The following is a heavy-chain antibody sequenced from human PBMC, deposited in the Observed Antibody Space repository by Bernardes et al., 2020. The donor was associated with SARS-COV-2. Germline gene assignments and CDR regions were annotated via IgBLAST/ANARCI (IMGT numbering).Heavy chain of an antibody. Sequence: SETLSLTRSVSGGSINYYYWSWIRQPPGKGLEWIGNIYYSGSTNYNSSLKSRVTISVDTSRNEFSLKVSSVTAADTAVYYCARHRRDCNNGICKTYFYYGMDVWGQGTTVTVSS. J-gene: IGHJ6*02. V-gene: IGHV4-59*08. CDR3: ARHRRDCNNGICKTYFYYGMDV. D-gene: IGHD2-8*01. CDR1: GGSINYYY. CDR2: IYYSGST.